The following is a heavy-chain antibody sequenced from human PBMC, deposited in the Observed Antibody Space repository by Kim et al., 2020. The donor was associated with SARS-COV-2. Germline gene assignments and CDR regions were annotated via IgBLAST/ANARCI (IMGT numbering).Heavy chain of an antibody. CDR1: GGSFSGYY. Sequence: SETLSLTCAVYGGSFSGYYWSWIRQPPGKGLEWIGEINHSGSTNYNLSLKSRVTISVDTSKNQFSLKLSSVTAADTAVYYCARGPYYYGSGSYYYYYYYMDVWGKGTTVTVSS. D-gene: IGHD3-10*01. CDR2: INHSGST. J-gene: IGHJ6*03. V-gene: IGHV4-34*01. CDR3: ARGPYYYGSGSYYYYYYYMDV.